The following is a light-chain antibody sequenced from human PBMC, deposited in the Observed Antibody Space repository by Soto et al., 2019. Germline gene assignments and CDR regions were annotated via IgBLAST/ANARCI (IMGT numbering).Light chain of an antibody. V-gene: IGKV1-39*01. CDR3: QQSYSTLPYT. CDR1: QSISSY. CDR2: AAS. Sequence: DIPMTQSPSSLSASVGDRVTITCRASQSISSYLNWYQQKPGKAPKLLIYAASSLQSGVPSRFSGSGSGTDFTLTISSLQPEDVATYYCQQSYSTLPYTFGQGTKLEIK. J-gene: IGKJ2*01.